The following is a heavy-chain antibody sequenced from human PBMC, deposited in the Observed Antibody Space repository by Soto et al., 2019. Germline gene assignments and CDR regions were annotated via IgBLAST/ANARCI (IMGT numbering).Heavy chain of an antibody. D-gene: IGHD6-13*01. Sequence: ASVKVSCKGSGYTLTELSMHWVRQAPGKGLEWMGGFDPEDGETIYAQKFQGRVTMTEDTSTDTAYMELSSLRSEDTAVYYCATAFPPNRHQDSSSWYLDAFDIWGQGTMVTVSS. CDR1: GYTLTELS. V-gene: IGHV1-24*01. CDR3: ATAFPPNRHQDSSSWYLDAFDI. J-gene: IGHJ3*02. CDR2: FDPEDGET.